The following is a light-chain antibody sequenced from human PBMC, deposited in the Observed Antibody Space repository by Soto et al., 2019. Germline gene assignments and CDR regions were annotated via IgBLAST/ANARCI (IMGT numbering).Light chain of an antibody. CDR3: SSYTSSSTYNYV. CDR1: SSDVGGYNY. CDR2: EVS. Sequence: QSALTQPASVSGSPGQSITISCTGTSSDVGGYNYVSWSQQHPGKAPKLMIYEVSNRPSGVSNRVSGSKSGNTASLTISGLQAEDEADYYCSSYTSSSTYNYVFGTGTKVTVL. V-gene: IGLV2-14*01. J-gene: IGLJ1*01.